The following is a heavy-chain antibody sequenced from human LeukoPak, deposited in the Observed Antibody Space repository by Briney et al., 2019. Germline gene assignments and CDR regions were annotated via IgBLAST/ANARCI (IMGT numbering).Heavy chain of an antibody. CDR2: INHSGST. J-gene: IGHJ4*02. V-gene: IGHV4-34*01. Sequence: PSETLSLTCAVYGGSFSGYFWGWIRQPPGKGLEWIGEINHSGSTNYNPSLKSRVTISVDTSKNQFSLELSSVTAADTAVYYCVRIDDYWGQGTLVTVSS. CDR3: VRIDDY. CDR1: GGSFSGYF. D-gene: IGHD2-15*01.